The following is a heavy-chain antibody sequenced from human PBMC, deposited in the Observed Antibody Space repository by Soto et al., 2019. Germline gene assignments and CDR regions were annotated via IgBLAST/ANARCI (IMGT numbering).Heavy chain of an antibody. D-gene: IGHD1-26*01. CDR1: GGTFSSYT. V-gene: IGHV1-69*13. J-gene: IGHJ6*02. Sequence: SVKVSCKASGGTFSSYTISWVRQAPGQGLEWMGGIIPIFGTANYAQKFQGRVTITADESTSTAYMELSSLRSEDTAVYYCARDSGSYYSAYYYGMDVWGQGTTVTVSS. CDR2: IIPIFGTA. CDR3: ARDSGSYYSAYYYGMDV.